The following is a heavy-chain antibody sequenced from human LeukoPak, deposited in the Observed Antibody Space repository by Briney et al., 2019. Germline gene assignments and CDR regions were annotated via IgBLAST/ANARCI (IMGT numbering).Heavy chain of an antibody. CDR2: IYYSGST. J-gene: IGHJ4*02. D-gene: IGHD5-12*01. CDR3: ARDAGYSGYDRRIDY. Sequence: PSQTLSLTCTVSGGSISSGGYYWSWIRQHPGKGLEWIGYIYYSGSTYYNPSLKSRVTISVDTSKNQFSLKLSSVTAADTAVYYCARDAGYSGYDRRIDYWGQGTLVTVSS. CDR1: GGSISSGGYY. V-gene: IGHV4-31*03.